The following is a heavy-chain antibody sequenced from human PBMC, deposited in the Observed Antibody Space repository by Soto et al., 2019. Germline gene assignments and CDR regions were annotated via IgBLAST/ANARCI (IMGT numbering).Heavy chain of an antibody. CDR1: GFTVSSYW. CDR2: IKQDGSEK. V-gene: IGHV3-7*01. D-gene: IGHD3-10*01. CDR3: ARDLKVRGVSDY. J-gene: IGHJ4*02. Sequence: PGGSLRLSCAASGFTVSSYWMSWVHQAPGKGLEWVANIKQDGSEKYYVDSVKGRFTISRDNAKNSLYLQMNSLRAEDTAVYYCARDLKVRGVSDYWGQGTLVTVSS.